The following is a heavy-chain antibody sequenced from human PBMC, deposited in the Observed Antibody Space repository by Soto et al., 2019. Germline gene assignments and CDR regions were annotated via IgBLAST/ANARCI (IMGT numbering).Heavy chain of an antibody. V-gene: IGHV4-34*02. CDR2: INLSGGT. Sequence: QVQLQQWGAGLLKPSETMSLTCGVYGGSFSGYYWSWIRRPPGKGLEWIGEINLSGGTNHNPVLNSRVNMSVDTSKNQFSLKLSSVTAAETAIYYCARGRRSTGVGYWGQGTLVTVSS. CDR1: GGSFSGYY. D-gene: IGHD4-17*01. J-gene: IGHJ4*02. CDR3: ARGRRSTGVGY.